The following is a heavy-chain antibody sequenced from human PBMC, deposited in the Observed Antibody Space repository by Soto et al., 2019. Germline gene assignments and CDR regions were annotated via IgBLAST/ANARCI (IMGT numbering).Heavy chain of an antibody. V-gene: IGHV1-69*06. CDR1: GNSFSSHA. J-gene: IGHJ4*02. CDR3: ARGGALSTSWYWGDGLDS. Sequence: SVKVSCKSSGNSFSSHAITWVRQAPGQGLEWMGGIIPVFDTPTYARRFQNRVTITADKSTNTSYMELRSLRSEDTAVYYCARGGALSTSWYWGDGLDSWGQGTQVPVSS. D-gene: IGHD6-13*01. CDR2: IIPVFDTP.